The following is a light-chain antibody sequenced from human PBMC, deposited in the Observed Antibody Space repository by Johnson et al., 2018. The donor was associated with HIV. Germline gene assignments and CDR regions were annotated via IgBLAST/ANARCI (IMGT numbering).Light chain of an antibody. CDR3: GTWYSRLSAGLPYV. V-gene: IGLV1-51*01. J-gene: IGLJ1*01. CDR2: DNN. CDR1: SSNIWNNY. Sequence: QSVLTQPPSVSAAPGQKVTISCSVSSSNIWNNYVSWYQQLPGTAPKLLIYDNNTRPSGIPDRLSASKSGTPATLGITGLQTGDEADYYCGTWYSRLSAGLPYVFGTGTKVTVL.